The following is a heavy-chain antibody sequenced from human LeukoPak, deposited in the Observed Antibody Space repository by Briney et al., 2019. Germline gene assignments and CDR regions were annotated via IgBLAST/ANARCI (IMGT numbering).Heavy chain of an antibody. J-gene: IGHJ4*02. D-gene: IGHD2-2*01. CDR1: GFTFGDYV. V-gene: IGHV3-49*03. CDR2: IRNKAYGETT. CDR3: TRNPAYFDS. Sequence: PGGSLRLSCTASGFTFGDYVMSWFRQAPGKGLEWVCFIRNKAYGETTEYASSVKCRFTISRDDSKSIAYLQINSLKTEDTAVYYCTRNPAYFDSWGQGTLVTVSS.